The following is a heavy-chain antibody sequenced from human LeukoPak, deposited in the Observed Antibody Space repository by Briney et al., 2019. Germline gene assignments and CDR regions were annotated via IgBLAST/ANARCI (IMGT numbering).Heavy chain of an antibody. Sequence: GGSLRLSCAASGFTFSNYAMRWVRQAPGKGLEWVSAISGSGGSTYYADSVKGRFTISRDNSKNTLYLQMNSLRAEDTAVYYCAKDKDTPMVRYFDYWGQGTLVTVSS. V-gene: IGHV3-23*01. CDR2: ISGSGGST. CDR3: AKDKDTPMVRYFDY. CDR1: GFTFSNYA. J-gene: IGHJ4*02. D-gene: IGHD5-18*01.